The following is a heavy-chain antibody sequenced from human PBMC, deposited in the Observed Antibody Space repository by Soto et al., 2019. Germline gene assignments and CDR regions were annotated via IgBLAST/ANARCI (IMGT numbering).Heavy chain of an antibody. CDR1: GYTFTSYA. D-gene: IGHD5-18*01. CDR2: INAGNGNT. J-gene: IGHJ3*02. CDR3: AREEPGYGTAFDI. Sequence: QVQLVQSGAEVKKPGASVKVSCKASGYTFTSYAMHWVRQAPGQRLEWMGWINAGNGNTKYSQKFQGRVTITRDTSASTAYMELSSLRSEDTAVYYGAREEPGYGTAFDIWGQGTMVTVSS. V-gene: IGHV1-3*01.